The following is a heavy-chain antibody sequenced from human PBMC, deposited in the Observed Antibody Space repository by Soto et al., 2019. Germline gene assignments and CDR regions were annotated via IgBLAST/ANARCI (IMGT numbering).Heavy chain of an antibody. V-gene: IGHV3-23*01. CDR1: GFTFSSYA. J-gene: IGHJ4*02. CDR3: AKQWELLKGSYLDY. CDR2: ISGSGSST. D-gene: IGHD1-26*01. Sequence: GGSLRLSCAASGFTFSSYAMSWVRQAPGKGLEWVSAISGSGSSTYYADSVKGRFTISRDNSKNTLYLQMNSLRAEDTAVYYCAKQWELLKGSYLDYWGQGTLVTVSS.